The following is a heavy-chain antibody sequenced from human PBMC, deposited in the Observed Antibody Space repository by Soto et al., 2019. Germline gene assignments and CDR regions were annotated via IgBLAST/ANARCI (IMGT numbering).Heavy chain of an antibody. Sequence: QVQLQESGPGLVKPTQTLSLTCTVSGGSISSDYYCWSWIRQSPEKGLEWLGQIYNSVNTYSNPSLSSRVAISVDRSKYRFSLKLTSVTAADTAVYYCARGRSGDKVDNVGQGTLDTVS. CDR2: IYNSVNT. CDR3: ARGRSGDKVDN. J-gene: IGHJ4*02. CDR1: GGSISSDYYC. V-gene: IGHV4-30-4*01. D-gene: IGHD7-27*01.